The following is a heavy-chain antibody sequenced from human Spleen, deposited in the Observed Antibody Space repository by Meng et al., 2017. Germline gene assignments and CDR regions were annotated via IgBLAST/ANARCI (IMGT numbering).Heavy chain of an antibody. CDR3: AKALGWGSSPDY. V-gene: IGHV1-2*06. CDR2: INPNNGDT. Sequence: QVQLVQSGAAVKKPGALWKLACKASGYLFTDYHIHWVRQAPGQGLEWMGRINPNNGDTNYAQKFQGRVTMTRDTSISTAYMELSSLGFDDTAVYYCAKALGWGSSPDYWGQGILVTVSS. D-gene: IGHD2-21*01. CDR1: GYLFTDYH. J-gene: IGHJ4*02.